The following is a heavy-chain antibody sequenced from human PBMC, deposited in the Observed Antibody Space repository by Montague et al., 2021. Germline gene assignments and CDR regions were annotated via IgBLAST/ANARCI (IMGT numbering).Heavy chain of an antibody. Sequence: TLSLTYTVSGASITSNIYYWGWIRQSPGKGLEWIGSIYYSGNSFYQPSLKSRITMTVDTSKNQFSLKLSSVTAADTAIYYCAGVFSSWYVGWFDPWGQGTLVTVSS. CDR1: GASITSNIYY. D-gene: IGHD6-13*01. J-gene: IGHJ5*02. V-gene: IGHV4-39*01. CDR3: AGVFSSWYVGWFDP. CDR2: IYYSGNS.